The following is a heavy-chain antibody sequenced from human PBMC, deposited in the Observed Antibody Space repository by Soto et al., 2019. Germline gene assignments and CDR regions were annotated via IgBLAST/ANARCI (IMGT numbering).Heavy chain of an antibody. CDR2: INTGNGET. CDR3: ARDFRTLWYADY. V-gene: IGHV1-3*04. CDR1: GYTFTDEA. D-gene: IGHD6-13*01. Sequence: QVQLVQSGAQVKKPGASVMLSCKAFGYTFTDEAMHWVRQAPGQRPEWMGWINTGNGETRYSEKLQARVTITRDTSATTVYMQLSSLRSEDTATYYCARDFRTLWYADYWGQGALVTVSS. J-gene: IGHJ4*02.